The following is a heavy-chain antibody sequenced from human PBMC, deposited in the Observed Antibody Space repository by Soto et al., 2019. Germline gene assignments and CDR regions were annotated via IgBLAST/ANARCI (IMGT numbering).Heavy chain of an antibody. CDR1: GGSIISGY. CDR2: ISYSGNT. D-gene: IGHD2-15*01. V-gene: IGHV4-59*01. CDR3: AGLRGYAGSPIDY. J-gene: IGHJ4*02. Sequence: SETLSLTCTFSGGSIISGYWSLIRQPPGKGLEWIGYISYSGNTNYNPSLKSRVTMSVDTPKNQFSLRLSSVTTADTAVYYCAGLRGYAGSPIDYWGQGTLVTVSS.